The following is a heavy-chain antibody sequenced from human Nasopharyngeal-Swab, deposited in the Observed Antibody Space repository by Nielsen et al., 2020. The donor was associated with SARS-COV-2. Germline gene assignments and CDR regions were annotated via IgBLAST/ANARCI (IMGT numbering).Heavy chain of an antibody. CDR1: GYIFTSYY. CDR2: INPSGERT. CDR3: ATGNTWSYWIDY. J-gene: IGHJ4*02. V-gene: IGHV1-46*01. Sequence: ASVKVSCKASGYIFTSYYMHWVRQAPGQGLEWMGMINPSGERTSYAQKFQGRVTMTEDTSTDTAYMELSSLRSEDTAVYYCATGNTWSYWIDYWGQGTLVTVSS. D-gene: IGHD1-26*01.